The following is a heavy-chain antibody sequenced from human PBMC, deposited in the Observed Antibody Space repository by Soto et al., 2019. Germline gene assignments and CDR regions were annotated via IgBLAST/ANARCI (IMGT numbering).Heavy chain of an antibody. J-gene: IGHJ6*02. CDR3: ARGPNIVLMVYAHGGMDV. CDR2: INHSGST. Sequence: SETLSLTCAVYGGSFSGYYWSWIRQPPGKGLEWIGEINHSGSTNYNPSLKSRVTISVDTSKNQFSLKLSSVTAADTAVYYCARGPNIVLMVYAHGGMDVWGQGTTVTVSS. V-gene: IGHV4-34*01. D-gene: IGHD2-8*01. CDR1: GGSFSGYY.